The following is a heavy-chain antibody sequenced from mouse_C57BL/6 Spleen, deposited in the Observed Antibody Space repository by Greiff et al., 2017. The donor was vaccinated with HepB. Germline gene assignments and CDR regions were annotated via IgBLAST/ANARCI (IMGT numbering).Heavy chain of an antibody. CDR1: GFSLTSYG. CDR3: ARAHPGAMDY. J-gene: IGHJ4*01. V-gene: IGHV2-2*01. CDR2: IWSGGST. Sequence: VQLKQSGPGLVQPSQSLSITCTVSGFSLTSYGVHWVRQSPGKGLEWLGVIWSGGSTDYNAAFISRLSISKDNSKSQVFFKMNSLQADDTAIYYCARAHPGAMDYWGQGTSVTVSS.